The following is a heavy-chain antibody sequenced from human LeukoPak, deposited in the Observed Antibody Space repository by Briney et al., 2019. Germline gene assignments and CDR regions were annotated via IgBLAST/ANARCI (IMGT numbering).Heavy chain of an antibody. J-gene: IGHJ4*02. CDR2: IWYDGSNK. D-gene: IGHD2/OR15-2a*01. CDR1: GFTFSSYG. CDR3: AREGPRGNSQFDY. Sequence: GRALRLSCAASGFTFSSYGMHWVRQAPGKGLEWVALIWYDGSNKYYTDSVRGRLTISRDNSKNTLYLQMNSLRAEDTAVYYCAREGPRGNSQFDYWGQGTLVTVSS. V-gene: IGHV3-33*01.